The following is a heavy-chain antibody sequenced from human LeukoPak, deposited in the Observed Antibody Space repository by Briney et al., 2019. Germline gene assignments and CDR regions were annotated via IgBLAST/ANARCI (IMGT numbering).Heavy chain of an antibody. J-gene: IGHJ4*02. D-gene: IGHD5-18*01. V-gene: IGHV3-20*04. Sequence: GGSLRLSCAASGFTFDDYGMSWVRQAPGKGLEWVSGINWNGGSTGYADSVKGRFTISRDNAKNSLYLQMNSLKTEDTALYYCTTGTWIQLWLADYWGQGTLVTVSS. CDR2: INWNGGST. CDR3: TTGTWIQLWLADY. CDR1: GFTFDDYG.